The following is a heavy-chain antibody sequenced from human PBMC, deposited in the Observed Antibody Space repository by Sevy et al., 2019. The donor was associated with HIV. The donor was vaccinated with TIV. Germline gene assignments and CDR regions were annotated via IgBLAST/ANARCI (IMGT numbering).Heavy chain of an antibody. J-gene: IGHJ5*02. CDR1: GFTFSSYG. CDR2: IWYDGSNK. Sequence: GGSLRLSCAASGFTFSSYGMHWVRQAPGKGLEWVAVIWYDGSNKYYADSVKGRFTISRDNSKNTLYLQMNSLRAEDTVVYYCARDLKSRFLLKQVTTSLDPWGQRTLVTVSS. V-gene: IGHV3-33*01. D-gene: IGHD4-17*01. CDR3: ARDLKSRFLLKQVTTSLDP.